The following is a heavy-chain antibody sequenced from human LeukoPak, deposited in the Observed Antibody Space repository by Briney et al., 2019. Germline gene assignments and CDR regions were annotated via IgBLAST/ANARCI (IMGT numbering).Heavy chain of an antibody. CDR3: ASLGLSDAFDI. CDR1: GLTFSDYY. Sequence: PGGSLRLSCAASGLTFSDYYMSWIRQAPGKGLEWVSYISSSGSTIYYADSVKGRFTISRDNAKNSLYLQMNGLRAEDTAVYYCASLGLSDAFDIWGQGTMVTVSS. CDR2: ISSSGSTI. V-gene: IGHV3-11*01. D-gene: IGHD3-10*01. J-gene: IGHJ3*02.